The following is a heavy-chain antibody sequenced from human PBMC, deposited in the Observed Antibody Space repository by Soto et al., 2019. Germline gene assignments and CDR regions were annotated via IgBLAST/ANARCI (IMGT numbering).Heavy chain of an antibody. V-gene: IGHV3-48*01. Sequence: VQLVESGGGLVQPGGSLRLSCAASGFTFSTYSMNWVRQAPGKGLEWVSYISASSSTIYYADSVKGRFTISRDNAKNSLYLQMNSLRAEDTAVYYCAKGEFDFWSGYYIYYYGMDVWGQGTTVTVSS. CDR1: GFTFSTYS. J-gene: IGHJ6*02. D-gene: IGHD3-3*01. CDR2: ISASSSTI. CDR3: AKGEFDFWSGYYIYYYGMDV.